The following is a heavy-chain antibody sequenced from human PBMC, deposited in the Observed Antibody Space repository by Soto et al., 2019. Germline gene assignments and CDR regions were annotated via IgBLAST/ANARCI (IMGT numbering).Heavy chain of an antibody. Sequence: QVQLVQSGAEVKKPGASVKVSCKASGYTFTSYDINWVRQATGQGLEWMGWMNPNSGNTGYAQKFQGRVTMTRNTSISTAYMELSSLRSEDTGVYYCARVSAAAGTPYAFDIWGQGTMVTVSS. D-gene: IGHD6-13*01. CDR1: GYTFTSYD. V-gene: IGHV1-8*01. CDR2: MNPNSGNT. CDR3: ARVSAAAGTPYAFDI. J-gene: IGHJ3*02.